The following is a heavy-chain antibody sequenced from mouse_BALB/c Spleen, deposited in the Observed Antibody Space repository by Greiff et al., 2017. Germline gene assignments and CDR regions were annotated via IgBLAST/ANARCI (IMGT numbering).Heavy chain of an antibody. CDR1: GFSLTSYG. CDR2: IWRGGST. J-gene: IGHJ4*01. Sequence: QVTLKESGPSLVQPSQSLSITCTVSGFSLTSYGVHWVRQSPGKGLEWLGVIWRGGSTDYNAAFMSRLSITKDNSKSQVFFKMNSLQADDTAIYYCAKKEGPYYGLYYYAMDYWGQGTSVTVSS. CDR3: AKKEGPYYGLYYYAMDY. D-gene: IGHD2-10*01. V-gene: IGHV2-5-1*01.